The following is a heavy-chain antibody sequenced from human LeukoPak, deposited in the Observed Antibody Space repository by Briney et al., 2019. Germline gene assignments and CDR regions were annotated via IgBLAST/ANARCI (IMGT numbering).Heavy chain of an antibody. V-gene: IGHV4-61*01. J-gene: IGHJ5*02. D-gene: IGHD6-19*01. CDR1: GGSISTSYYY. CDR2: IYYSGST. Sequence: PSETLSLTCTVSGGSISTSYYYWSWIRQPPGKGLEWIGYIYYSGSTNYNPSLKSRVTISVDTSKNQFSLNLSSVTAADTAVYYCARGPAPYTSGWYFWFDPWGQGTLVTVSS. CDR3: ARGPAPYTSGWYFWFDP.